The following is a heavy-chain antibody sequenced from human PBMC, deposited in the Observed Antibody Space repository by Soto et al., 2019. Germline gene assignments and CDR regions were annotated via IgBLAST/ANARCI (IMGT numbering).Heavy chain of an antibody. D-gene: IGHD2-2*01. CDR3: ASIGIVVVPAAIFDY. V-gene: IGHV3-23*01. CDR1: GFTFSSYA. CDR2: ISGSGGST. J-gene: IGHJ4*02. Sequence: EVQLLESGGGLVQPGGSLRLSCAASGFTFSSYAMSWVRQAPGKGLEWVSAISGSGGSTYYADSVKGRFTISRDNSKNTLYLQMNSPRAEDTAVYYCASIGIVVVPAAIFDYWGQGTLVTVSS.